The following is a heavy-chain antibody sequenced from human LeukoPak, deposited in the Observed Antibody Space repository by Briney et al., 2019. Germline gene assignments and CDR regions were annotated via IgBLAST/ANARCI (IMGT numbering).Heavy chain of an antibody. CDR3: ARDRMGSRDFDY. Sequence: PGGSLRLSCAASGFTFSSYEMNWVRQAPGKGLEWVSSISSSSSYIYYADSVKGRFTISRDNAKNSLYLQMNSLRAEDTAVYYCARDRMGSRDFDYWGQGTLVTVSS. D-gene: IGHD2-2*01. CDR1: GFTFSSYE. J-gene: IGHJ4*02. V-gene: IGHV3-21*01. CDR2: ISSSSSYI.